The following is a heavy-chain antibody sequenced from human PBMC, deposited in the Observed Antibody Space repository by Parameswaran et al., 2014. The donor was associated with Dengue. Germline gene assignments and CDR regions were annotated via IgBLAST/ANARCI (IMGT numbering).Heavy chain of an antibody. CDR2: ITSSGSTK. Sequence: GGSLRLSCAASGFSFSICEMNWVRQAPGKGLEWVSYITSSGSTKNYADSVKGRFTISRDNAKNSLYLQMNSLRAEDTAVYYCTRGGSPGYLYNAFDVWGHGTMVTVSS. V-gene: IGHV3-48*03. D-gene: IGHD3-9*01. J-gene: IGHJ3*01. CDR1: GFSFSICE. CDR3: TRGGSPGYLYNAFDV.